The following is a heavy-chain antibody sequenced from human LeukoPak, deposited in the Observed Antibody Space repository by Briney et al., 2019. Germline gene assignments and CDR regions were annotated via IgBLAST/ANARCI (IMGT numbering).Heavy chain of an antibody. CDR1: GGSISSYY. CDR3: ARGDWLFGDNWFDP. Sequence: SETLSLTCTVSGGSISSYYWRWIRQSPTKGLEWLGYIYYSGSTKYNPSLKRRVTISLDTSKNQFSLKLNSVTAADTAVYYCARGDWLFGDNWFDPWGQGTLVSVSS. J-gene: IGHJ5*02. D-gene: IGHD3/OR15-3a*01. CDR2: IYYSGST. V-gene: IGHV4-59*01.